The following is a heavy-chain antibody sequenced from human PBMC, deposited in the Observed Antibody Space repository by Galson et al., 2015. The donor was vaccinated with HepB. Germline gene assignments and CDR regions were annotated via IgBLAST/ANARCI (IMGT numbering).Heavy chain of an antibody. CDR2: IYYSGST. D-gene: IGHD3-3*01. V-gene: IGHV4-39*01. Sequence: SETLSLTCTVSGGSISSSSYYWGWIRQPPGKGLEWIGSIYYSGSTYYNPSLKSRVTISVDTSKNQFSLKLSSVTAADTAVYYCARLEWFLRGRFDYWGQGTLVTVSS. CDR3: ARLEWFLRGRFDY. J-gene: IGHJ4*02. CDR1: GGSISSSSYY.